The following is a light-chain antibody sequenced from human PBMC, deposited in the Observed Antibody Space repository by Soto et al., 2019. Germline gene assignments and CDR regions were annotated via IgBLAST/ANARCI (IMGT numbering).Light chain of an antibody. V-gene: IGLV2-14*01. CDR1: SSDIGGYNY. CDR3: SSYSSSTTLV. J-gene: IGLJ1*01. Sequence: QSALTQPASVSGSPGQSITISCTGTSSDIGGYNYVSWHQQHPGKAPKLMIYEVSHRPSGVSNRFSGSKSGNTASLTISGRQADDEADYYCSSYSSSTTLVFGTGTKLTVL. CDR2: EVS.